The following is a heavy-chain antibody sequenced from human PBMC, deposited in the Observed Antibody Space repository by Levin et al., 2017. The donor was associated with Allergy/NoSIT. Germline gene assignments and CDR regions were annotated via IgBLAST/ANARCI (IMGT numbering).Heavy chain of an antibody. J-gene: IGHJ3*01. CDR3: ARAVALECDAFDV. CDR1: GFTLSTYD. V-gene: IGHV3-13*01. CDR2: IGVAGDT. D-gene: IGHD6-19*01. Sequence: PGGSLRLSCAASGFTLSTYDLHWVRQGTGKGLEWVSGIGVAGDTYYPDSVKGRFTISREDAENSFYLQMNSLRAGDTAVYYCARAVALECDAFDVWGQGTMVTVSP.